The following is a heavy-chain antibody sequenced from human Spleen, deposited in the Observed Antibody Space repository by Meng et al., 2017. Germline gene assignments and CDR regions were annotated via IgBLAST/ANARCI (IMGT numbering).Heavy chain of an antibody. D-gene: IGHD4-11*01. Sequence: VQLQQWGAGLLKPSETLSLTCAVYGGSFSGYYWSWIRQPPGKGLEWIGEINHSGSTNYNPSLERRATISVDTSQNNLSLKLSSVTAADSAVYYCARGPTTMAHDFDYWGQGTLVTVSS. CDR3: ARGPTTMAHDFDY. CDR1: GGSFSGYY. CDR2: INHSGST. J-gene: IGHJ4*02. V-gene: IGHV4-34*01.